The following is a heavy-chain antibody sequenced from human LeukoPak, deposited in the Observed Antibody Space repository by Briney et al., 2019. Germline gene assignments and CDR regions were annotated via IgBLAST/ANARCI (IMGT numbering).Heavy chain of an antibody. CDR1: GFTFSSYG. J-gene: IGHJ4*02. Sequence: ERSLRLSCAASGFTFSSYGMHWVRQAPGKGLEWVAVMWYDGSNKYYADSVKGRFTISRDNSKNTLYLQMNSLRAEDTAVYYCARDDPELTDTYSSGLDYWGQGTLVTVSS. CDR2: MWYDGSNK. D-gene: IGHD6-19*01. V-gene: IGHV3-33*01. CDR3: ARDDPELTDTYSSGLDY.